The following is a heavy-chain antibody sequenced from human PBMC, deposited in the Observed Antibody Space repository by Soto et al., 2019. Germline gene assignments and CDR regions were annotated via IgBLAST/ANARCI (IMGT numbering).Heavy chain of an antibody. V-gene: IGHV3-30*03. J-gene: IGHJ6*02. CDR3: LVPSMDV. Sequence: GGSLRLSCAASGFTFSSYGMHWVRQAPGKGLEWVAVISYDGSNKYYADSVKGRFTISRDNSKNTLYLQMNSLRAEDTAVYYCLVPSMDVWGQGTTVTVSS. CDR1: GFTFSSYG. D-gene: IGHD3-16*02. CDR2: ISYDGSNK.